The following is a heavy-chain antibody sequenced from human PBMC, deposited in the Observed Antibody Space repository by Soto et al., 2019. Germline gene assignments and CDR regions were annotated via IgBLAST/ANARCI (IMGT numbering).Heavy chain of an antibody. D-gene: IGHD5-12*01. CDR1: GVTFSSFA. V-gene: IGHV1-69*01. CDR3: ARSTGSGFRPGTHRFNWFDP. J-gene: IGHJ5*02. Sequence: QVQLVQSGAEVKQPGSSVKVSCQASGVTFSSFAISWVRQAPGQGLEWMGGIIPIFRTPNHAQNFQGRVTITADESTRSVYMELSRLRSEDTAVYYCARSTGSGFRPGTHRFNWFDPWGQGTLVTVSS. CDR2: IIPIFRTP.